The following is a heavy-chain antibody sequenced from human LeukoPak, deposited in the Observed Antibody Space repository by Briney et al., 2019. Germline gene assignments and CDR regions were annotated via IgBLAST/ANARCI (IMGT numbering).Heavy chain of an antibody. CDR3: AKWTEGGAFDS. CDR1: GGSISSGSYY. V-gene: IGHV4-61*02. D-gene: IGHD1-26*01. J-gene: IGHJ3*01. CDR2: IYTSGST. Sequence: SETLSLTCTVSGGSISSGSYYWSWIRQPAGKGLEGIGRIYTSGSTNYNPSLKSRVTISVDTSKNQFSLKLSSVTAADTAVYYCAKWTEGGAFDSWGQGTMLIVSS.